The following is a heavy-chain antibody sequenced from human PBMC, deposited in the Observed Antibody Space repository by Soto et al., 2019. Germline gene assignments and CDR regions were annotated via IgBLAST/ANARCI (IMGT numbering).Heavy chain of an antibody. J-gene: IGHJ4*02. CDR2: INPNSGGT. D-gene: IGHD4-17*01. Sequence: ASVKVSCKASGYTLTGYYMHWVRQAPGQGLEWMGWINPNSGGTNYAQKFQGWVTMTRDTSISTAYMELSSLRSEDTAVYYCARDGPVTTVDFDYWGQGTLVTVSS. CDR1: GYTLTGYY. V-gene: IGHV1-2*04. CDR3: ARDGPVTTVDFDY.